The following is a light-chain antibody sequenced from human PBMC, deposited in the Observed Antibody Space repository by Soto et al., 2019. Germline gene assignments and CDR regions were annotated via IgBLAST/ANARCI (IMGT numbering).Light chain of an antibody. CDR2: DAS. Sequence: EIVLTQSPATLSLSPGERATLSCRASQSVSSYLAWYQQKPGQAPRLLIYDASNRATGIPARFSGSGSGTDFTLTISSLATEDFAVYYCQQRSNWLITFGQGTRLEIK. CDR3: QQRSNWLIT. V-gene: IGKV3-11*01. CDR1: QSVSSY. J-gene: IGKJ5*01.